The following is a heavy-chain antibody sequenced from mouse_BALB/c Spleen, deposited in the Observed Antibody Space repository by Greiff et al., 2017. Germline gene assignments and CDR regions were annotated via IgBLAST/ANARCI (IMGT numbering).Heavy chain of an antibody. Sequence: EVQLVESGGGLVQPGGSLRLSCATSGFTFTDYYMSWVRQPPGKALEWLGFIRNKANGYTTEYSASVKGRFTISRDNSQSILYLQMNTLRAEDSATYYCARDEAWFAYWGQGTLVTVSA. CDR3: ARDEAWFAY. CDR1: GFTFTDYY. CDR2: IRNKANGYTT. V-gene: IGHV7-3*02. J-gene: IGHJ3*01.